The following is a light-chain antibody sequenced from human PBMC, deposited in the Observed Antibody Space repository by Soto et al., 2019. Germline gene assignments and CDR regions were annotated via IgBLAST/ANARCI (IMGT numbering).Light chain of an antibody. V-gene: IGKV3-20*01. J-gene: IGKJ2*01. Sequence: EIVLTQSPGTLSLSPGERATLSCRSSQSVSSTYLACYQQNPGQAPRLLIYGASISATGIPDRFSGSGSGTDFTLTISRLEPEYFAVYFCQQYGISSYTFGQGTKLEIK. CDR1: QSVSSTY. CDR3: QQYGISSYT. CDR2: GAS.